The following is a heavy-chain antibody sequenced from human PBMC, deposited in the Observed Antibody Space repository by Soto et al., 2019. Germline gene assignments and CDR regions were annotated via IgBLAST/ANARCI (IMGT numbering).Heavy chain of an antibody. D-gene: IGHD6-13*01. J-gene: IGHJ6*02. V-gene: IGHV4-59*01. CDR2: IYYSGST. Sequence: SETLSLTCTVSGGSISSYYWSWIRQPPGKGLEWIGYIYYSGSTNYNPSLKSRVTISVDTSKNQFSLKLSSVTAADTAVYYCARCHSDSSSRSDQGYYYYGMDVWGQGTTVTVSS. CDR3: ARCHSDSSSRSDQGYYYYGMDV. CDR1: GGSISSYY.